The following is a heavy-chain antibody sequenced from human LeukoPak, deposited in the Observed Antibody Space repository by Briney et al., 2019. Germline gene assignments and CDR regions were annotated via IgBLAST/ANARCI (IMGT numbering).Heavy chain of an antibody. CDR3: TTVPSATEDH. J-gene: IGHJ4*02. CDR1: GFTFSDYY. CDR2: IKSKADGGTI. D-gene: IGHD2-2*01. V-gene: IGHV3-15*01. Sequence: PGGSLRLSCAASGFTFSDYYMNWIRQAPGRGLEWVGRIKSKADGGTIDYSAPVRGRFTISRDDSNNTLFLEMNSLNVDDSAVYYCTTVPSATEDHWGQGTLVIVSS.